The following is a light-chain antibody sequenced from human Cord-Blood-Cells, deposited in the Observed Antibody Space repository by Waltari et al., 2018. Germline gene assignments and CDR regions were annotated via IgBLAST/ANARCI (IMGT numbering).Light chain of an antibody. V-gene: IGKV1D-8*03. CDR3: QQYYSFPP. CDR1: QGISSY. CDR2: AAS. J-gene: IGKJ3*01. Sequence: VIWMTQSPSLLSASTGDRVTISCRISQGISSYLAWYQQKPGKAPELLIYAASTLQSGVPSRFSGSGSGTDFTRTISCLQSEDFATYYCQQYYSFPPFGPGTKVDIK.